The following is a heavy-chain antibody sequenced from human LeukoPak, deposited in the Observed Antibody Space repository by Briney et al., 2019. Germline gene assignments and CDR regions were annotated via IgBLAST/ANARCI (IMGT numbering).Heavy chain of an antibody. V-gene: IGHV3-53*01. CDR3: ARGEQWLPSFDY. CDR1: GFTVTTNY. CDR2: IYSGDVT. Sequence: GGSLRLSCAASGFTVTTNYMSWVRQAPGKGLEWVSVIYSGDVTYYADSVKGRFTVSRDNSKNTLYLQMNSLGAEDTAVYYCARGEQWLPSFDYWGQGTLVTVSS. J-gene: IGHJ4*02. D-gene: IGHD6-19*01.